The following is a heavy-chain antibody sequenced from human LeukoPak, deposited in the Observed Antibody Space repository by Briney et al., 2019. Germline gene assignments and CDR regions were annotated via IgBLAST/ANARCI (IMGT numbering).Heavy chain of an antibody. Sequence: ASVKVSCKASGYTFSSYGISWVRQAPGQGLEWMGWIRTYNGNTNYAQNFQGRLTMTTDTSTSTAYMELRSLGSDDTAVYYCARDDFGDYGWRWFDPWGQGALVTVSS. V-gene: IGHV1-18*01. CDR3: ARDDFGDYGWRWFDP. D-gene: IGHD4-17*01. J-gene: IGHJ5*02. CDR1: GYTFSSYG. CDR2: IRTYNGNT.